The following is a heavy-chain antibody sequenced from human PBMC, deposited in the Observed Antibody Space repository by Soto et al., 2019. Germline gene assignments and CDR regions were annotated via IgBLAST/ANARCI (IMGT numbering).Heavy chain of an antibody. CDR2: ISGGDTST. Sequence: GGSLRLSCAASGFTFSNYVMTWVRQAPGKGLEWVSGISGGDTSTYYADSVQGRFTISRDNSKNTLYLQMDSLRAEDTAVYYCAKIGTLTSDYWGQGTLVTVSS. CDR1: GFTFSNYV. CDR3: AKIGTLTSDY. J-gene: IGHJ4*02. V-gene: IGHV3-23*01. D-gene: IGHD3-9*01.